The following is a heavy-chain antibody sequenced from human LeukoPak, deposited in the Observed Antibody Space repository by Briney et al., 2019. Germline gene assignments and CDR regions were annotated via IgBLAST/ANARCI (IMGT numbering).Heavy chain of an antibody. CDR2: IYYSGST. J-gene: IGHJ3*02. CDR3: AGHEEMATIYDAFDI. CDR1: GGSISSYY. Sequence: SETLSLTCTVSGGSISSYYWSWIRQPPGKGLEWIGYIYYSGSTNYNPSLKSRVTISVDTSKNQFSLKLSSVTAADTAVYYCAGHEEMATIYDAFDIWGQGTMVTVSS. D-gene: IGHD5-24*01. V-gene: IGHV4-59*12.